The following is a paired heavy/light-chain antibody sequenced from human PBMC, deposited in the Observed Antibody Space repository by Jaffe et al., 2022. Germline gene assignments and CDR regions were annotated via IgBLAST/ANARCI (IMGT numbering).Light chain of an antibody. CDR1: QGISSY. CDR3: QQHNTYPLT. Sequence: DIQLTQSPSFLSASVGDTVTITCRASQGISSYLVWYQQKPGKAPKLLIYGASTLQGGVPSRFSGSGSGTEFSLTISSLLPEDFATYYCQQHNTYPLTFGGGTKVEIK. J-gene: IGKJ4*01. CDR2: GAS. V-gene: IGKV1-9*01.
Heavy chain of an antibody. CDR3: ARGPPCSGGSCSSDGFDV. CDR2: TRNKAYSYTT. D-gene: IGHD2-15*01. Sequence: EVQLVESGGGLVQPGGSLRLSCEASGFTFSNHYMDWVRQAPGKGLEWIGRTRNKAYSYTTEYAASVKGKFSISRDDSKNSLYLQMNSLKTEDTAVYYCARGPPCSGGSCSSDGFDVWGQGTTVTVSS. V-gene: IGHV3-72*01. J-gene: IGHJ3*01. CDR1: GFTFSNHY.